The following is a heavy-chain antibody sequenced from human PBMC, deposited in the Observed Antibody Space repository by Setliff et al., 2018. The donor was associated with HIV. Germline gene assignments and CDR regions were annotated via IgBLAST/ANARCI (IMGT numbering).Heavy chain of an antibody. CDR1: GGSISRGGRY. Sequence: KTSETLSLTCSVYGGSISRGGRYWGWIRQHPGRGLEWLGYVYSTGESFYKPSLGGRVTILQDKSKNQFSLELRSVTAADTAVYYCASATVGGASPFDSWGPGTLVTVSS. CDR3: ASATVGGASPFDS. J-gene: IGHJ4*02. D-gene: IGHD4-4*01. V-gene: IGHV4-31*03. CDR2: VYSTGES.